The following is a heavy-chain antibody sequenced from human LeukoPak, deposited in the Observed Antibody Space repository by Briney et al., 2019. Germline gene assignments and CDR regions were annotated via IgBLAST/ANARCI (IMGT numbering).Heavy chain of an antibody. Sequence: GASVKVSCKASGYTFTGYYMHWVRQAPGQGLEWMGWINPNSGGTNYAQKFQGRVTMTRDTSISTAYMELSRLRSDDTAVYYCASSSTLQQLVLGSLWYFDYWGQGTLVTVSS. CDR3: ASSSTLQQLVLGSLWYFDY. D-gene: IGHD6-13*01. J-gene: IGHJ4*02. CDR1: GYTFTGYY. CDR2: INPNSGGT. V-gene: IGHV1-2*02.